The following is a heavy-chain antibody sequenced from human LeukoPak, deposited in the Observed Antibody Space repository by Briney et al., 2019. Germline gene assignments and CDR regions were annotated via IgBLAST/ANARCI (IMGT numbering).Heavy chain of an antibody. CDR2: ISSYVNTI. D-gene: IGHD4-17*01. CDR1: GFTFSDYY. CDR3: ARANGDGGFN. V-gene: IGHV3-11*04. Sequence: PGGSLRLSCEASGFTFSDYYMSWIRQAPGKGLEWVSYISSYVNTIYYADSVRGRFTISRDNAKKSLYLQMNSLRAEDTAVYYCARANGDGGFNWGQGTLVTVSS. J-gene: IGHJ4*02.